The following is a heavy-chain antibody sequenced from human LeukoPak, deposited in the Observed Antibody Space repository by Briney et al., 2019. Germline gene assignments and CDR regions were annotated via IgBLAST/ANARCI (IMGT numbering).Heavy chain of an antibody. CDR3: ARHVYYYYGMDV. Sequence: SETLSLTCTVSGGSISSYYWSWIRQPPGKGLEWIGYSYYSGSTKYNPSLKSRVTISADTSKNQFSLKLSSVTGADTAVYYCARHVYYYYGMDVWGQGTTVTVSS. J-gene: IGHJ6*02. V-gene: IGHV4-59*08. CDR2: SYYSGST. CDR1: GGSISSYY.